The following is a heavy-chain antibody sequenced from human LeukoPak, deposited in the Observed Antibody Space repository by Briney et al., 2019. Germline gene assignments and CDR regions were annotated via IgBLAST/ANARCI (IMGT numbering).Heavy chain of an antibody. V-gene: IGHV4-34*01. CDR1: GGSFRGYY. Sequence: SETLCLTCALSGGSFRGYYWSWIRQPPEKGLECIGEINHSGSTKYNPSLKSRVTISVATSKNQFSLKLSSVTAADTAVYYCARASTMVRGAGRFDPWGQGTLVTVSS. CDR3: ARASTMVRGAGRFDP. D-gene: IGHD3-10*01. J-gene: IGHJ5*02. CDR2: INHSGST.